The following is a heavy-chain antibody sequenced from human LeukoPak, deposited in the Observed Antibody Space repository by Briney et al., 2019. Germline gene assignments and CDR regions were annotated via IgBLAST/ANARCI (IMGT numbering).Heavy chain of an antibody. CDR3: GRLTGTYYFDC. V-gene: IGHV4-38-2*02. CDR2: ISHSGDT. D-gene: IGHD1-14*01. J-gene: IGHJ4*02. Sequence: SETLSLTCSVSGYSINNGYYWGWIRQPPGKGLEWIGIISHSGDTYYNPSLKSRVTISLDTSKNQCSLKLSSMTAADTAVFYCGRLTGTYYFDCWDQGTPVTVSS. CDR1: GYSINNGYY.